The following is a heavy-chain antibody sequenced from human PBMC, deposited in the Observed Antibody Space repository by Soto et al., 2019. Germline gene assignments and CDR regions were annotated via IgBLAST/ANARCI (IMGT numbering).Heavy chain of an antibody. V-gene: IGHV5-10-1*01. CDR2: IDPSDSYT. D-gene: IGHD2-2*01. CDR1: GYSFTSYW. CDR3: ATSSSDIVVVPAASYYYYGMDV. Sequence: GESLKISCKGSGYSFTSYWISWVRQMPGKGLEWMGRIDPSDSYTNYSPSFQGHVTISADKSISTAYPQWSSLKASDTAMYYCATSSSDIVVVPAASYYYYGMDVWGQGTTVTVSS. J-gene: IGHJ6*02.